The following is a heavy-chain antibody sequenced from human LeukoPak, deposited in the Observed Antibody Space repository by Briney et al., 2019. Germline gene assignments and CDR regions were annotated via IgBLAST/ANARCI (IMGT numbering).Heavy chain of an antibody. J-gene: IGHJ3*02. V-gene: IGHV3-30*07. D-gene: IGHD3-10*01. CDR3: ASLYGSEITDPLDI. Sequence: DSVKGRFAISRDNSKNTLYLQMNSLRAEDTAVYYCASLYGSEITDPLDIWGQGTMVTVSS.